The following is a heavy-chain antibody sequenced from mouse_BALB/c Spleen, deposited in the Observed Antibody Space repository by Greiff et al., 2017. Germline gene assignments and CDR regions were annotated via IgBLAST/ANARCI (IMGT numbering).Heavy chain of an antibody. D-gene: IGHD1-3*01. CDR1: GFTFSSYG. V-gene: IGHV5-6*01. J-gene: IGHJ1*01. Sequence: EVKLMESGGDLVKPGGSLKLSCAASGFTFSSYGMSWVRQTPDKRLEWVATISSGGSYTYYPDSVKGRFTISRDNAKNTLYLQMSSLKSEDTAMYYCARHPRDNSNWYLDVWGAGTTVTVSS. CDR3: ARHPRDNSNWYLDV. CDR2: ISSGGSYT.